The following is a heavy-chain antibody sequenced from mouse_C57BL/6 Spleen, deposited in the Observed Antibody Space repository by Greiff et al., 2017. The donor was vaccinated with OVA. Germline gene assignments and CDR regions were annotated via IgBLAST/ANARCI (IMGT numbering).Heavy chain of an antibody. Sequence: EVQLVESGGGLVKPGGSLKLSCAASGFTFSSYAMSWVRQTPEKSLEWVATISDGGSYTYYPDNVKGRVTLSRDKATTNLYLQMSHLKSEDTARYYCARGAGTRGAWFAYWGQGTLVTVSA. J-gene: IGHJ3*01. CDR3: ARGAGTRGAWFAY. CDR2: ISDGGSYT. CDR1: GFTFSSYA. D-gene: IGHD3-3*01. V-gene: IGHV5-4*01.